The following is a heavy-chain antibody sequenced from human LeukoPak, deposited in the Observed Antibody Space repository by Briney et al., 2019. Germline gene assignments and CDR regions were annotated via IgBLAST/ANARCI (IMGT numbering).Heavy chain of an antibody. Sequence: SETLSLTCTVSGGSISSSNYFWAWIRQPRIRQPPGKGLEWIGSISYSGRTYYNPSLKSRVTISVDSSKNQFSLRLSSVTAADTAVYFCARGGERSGYYDSSGYFGYWGQGTLVTVSS. CDR2: ISYSGRT. V-gene: IGHV4-39*07. D-gene: IGHD3-22*01. CDR1: GGSISSSNYF. CDR3: ARGGERSGYYDSSGYFGY. J-gene: IGHJ4*02.